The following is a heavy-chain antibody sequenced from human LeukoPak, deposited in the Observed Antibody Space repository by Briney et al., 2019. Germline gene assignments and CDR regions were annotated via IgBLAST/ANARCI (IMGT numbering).Heavy chain of an antibody. J-gene: IGHJ6*03. CDR2: MSYDGSNK. CDR1: GFTFSSYA. V-gene: IGHV3-30*04. CDR3: ARSGYSSGWFRPYYYYYYMDV. D-gene: IGHD6-19*01. Sequence: GGSLRLSCAASGFTFSSYAMHWVRQAPGKGLEWVAVMSYDGSNKYYADSVKGRFTISRDNSKNTLYLQMNSLRAEDTAVYYCARSGYSSGWFRPYYYYYYMDVWGKGTTVTISS.